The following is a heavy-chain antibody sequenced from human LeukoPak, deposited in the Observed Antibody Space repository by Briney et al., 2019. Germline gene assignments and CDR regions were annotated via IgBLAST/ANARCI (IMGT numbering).Heavy chain of an antibody. Sequence: GGSLRLSCADSGFTFSNYNMNWVRQAPGKGLEWVSYISSSGSKIFYADSVKGRLTISRDNAKNSLYLQMNSLRAEDTAVYYCARNPPEGGYFASWGQGTLATVSS. CDR2: ISSSGSKI. D-gene: IGHD3-22*01. J-gene: IGHJ4*02. V-gene: IGHV3-48*01. CDR3: ARNPPEGGYFAS. CDR1: GFTFSNYN.